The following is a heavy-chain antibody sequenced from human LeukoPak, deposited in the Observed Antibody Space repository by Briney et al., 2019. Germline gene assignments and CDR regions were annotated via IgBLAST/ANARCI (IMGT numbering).Heavy chain of an antibody. V-gene: IGHV3-23*01. CDR1: GFNFRSNG. CDR3: ARGGGYSYGSFDY. D-gene: IGHD5-18*01. CDR2: IRGSGRT. J-gene: IGHJ4*02. Sequence: GGSLRLSCAASGFNFRSNGMSWVRQAPGKGLEWVSMIRGSGRTYYADSVKGRFTISKDNAKNTLYLQMNSLRAEDTAVYYCARGGGYSYGSFDYWGQGTLVTVSS.